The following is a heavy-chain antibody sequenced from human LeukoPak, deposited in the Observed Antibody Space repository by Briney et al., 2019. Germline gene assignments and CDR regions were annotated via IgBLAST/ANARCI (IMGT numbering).Heavy chain of an antibody. CDR2: INHSGST. D-gene: IGHD1-26*01. V-gene: IGHV4-39*07. J-gene: IGHJ5*02. CDR1: GGSISSSSYY. Sequence: TSETLSLTCTVSGGSISSSSYYWGWIRQPPGKGLEWIGEINHSGSTNYNPSLKSRVTISVDTSKNQFSLKLSSVTAADTAVYYCARRGRGSYKGNWFDPWGQGTPVTVSS. CDR3: ARRGRGSYKGNWFDP.